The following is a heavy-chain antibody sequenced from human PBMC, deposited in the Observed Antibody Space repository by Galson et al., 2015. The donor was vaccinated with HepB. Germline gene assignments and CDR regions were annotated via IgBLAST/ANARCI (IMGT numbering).Heavy chain of an antibody. V-gene: IGHV3-7*03. CDR3: AKHGSGYFGMDV. Sequence: SLRLSCAASGFAFSTYWIIWVRQAQGTGLEWVANIKPDGSGKFYVDSVKGRFTTSRDNANNALYLQMTTLRAEDTAMYYCAKHGSGYFGMDVWGQGTTVTVSS. CDR2: IKPDGSGK. J-gene: IGHJ6*02. D-gene: IGHD3-10*01. CDR1: GFAFSTYW.